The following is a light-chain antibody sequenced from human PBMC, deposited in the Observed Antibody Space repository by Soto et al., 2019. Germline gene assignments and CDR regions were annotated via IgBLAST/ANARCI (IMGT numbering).Light chain of an antibody. CDR3: QQYGSTPT. Sequence: EIVLTQSPGTLSLSPGERATLSCRASQSVYNNYLAWYQQKPGQAPRSLIYGASSRAPGIPDRFSGSGSGTDFTLSISRLEPEDSGVYYCQQYGSTPTFGQGTKVDIK. CDR1: QSVYNNY. CDR2: GAS. J-gene: IGKJ1*01. V-gene: IGKV3-20*01.